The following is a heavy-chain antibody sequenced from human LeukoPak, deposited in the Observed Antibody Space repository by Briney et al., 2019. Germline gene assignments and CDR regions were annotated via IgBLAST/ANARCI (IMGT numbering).Heavy chain of an antibody. J-gene: IGHJ6*03. Sequence: ASVKVSCKASGYTFTGYYMHWVRQAPGQGLEWMGWINPNSGGTNYAQKFQGRVTMTRDTSISTAYMELSRLRSDDTAVYYCARDHDILTGYSEYYYYYCYMDVWGKGTTVTVSS. CDR2: INPNSGGT. V-gene: IGHV1-2*02. CDR3: ARDHDILTGYSEYYYYYCYMDV. CDR1: GYTFTGYY. D-gene: IGHD3-9*01.